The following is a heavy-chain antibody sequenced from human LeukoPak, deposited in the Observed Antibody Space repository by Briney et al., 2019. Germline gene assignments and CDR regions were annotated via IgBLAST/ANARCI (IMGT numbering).Heavy chain of an antibody. V-gene: IGHV3-7*01. CDR1: GFTFSSYW. D-gene: IGHD3-22*01. CDR2: IKQDGSEE. CDR3: ARGSYYYDSSGYAHAQNFDY. J-gene: IGHJ4*02. Sequence: GGSLRLSCAASGFTFSSYWMSWVRQAPGKGLEWVANIKQDGSEEYYVDSVKGRFTISRDNAKNSLYLQMNSLRAEDTAVYYCARGSYYYDSSGYAHAQNFDYWGQGTLVTVSS.